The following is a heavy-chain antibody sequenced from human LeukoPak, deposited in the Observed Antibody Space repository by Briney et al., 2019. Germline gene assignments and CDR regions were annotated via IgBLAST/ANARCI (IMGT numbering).Heavy chain of an antibody. CDR3: AKDPLYYDFWSGYFDY. V-gene: IGHV3-30*02. J-gene: IGHJ4*02. CDR2: IRYDGSNK. D-gene: IGHD3-3*01. Sequence: PGGSLRLSCAASGFTFSSYGMHWVRQAPGKGLEWVAFIRYDGSNKYYADSVKGRFTISRDNSKNTLYLQMNSLRAEDTAVYYCAKDPLYYDFWSGYFDYWGQGTLVTVSS. CDR1: GFTFSSYG.